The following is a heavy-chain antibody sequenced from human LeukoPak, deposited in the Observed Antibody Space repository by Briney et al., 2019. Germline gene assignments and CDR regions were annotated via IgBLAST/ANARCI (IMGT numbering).Heavy chain of an antibody. CDR3: ARILRWGDAFDI. V-gene: IGHV1-69*06. J-gene: IGHJ3*02. CDR1: GGTFSSYA. Sequence: ASVKVSCKASGGTFSSYAISWVRQAPGQGLEWMGGIIPIFGTANYAQKFQGRVTITADKSTSTAYMELSSLRSEDTAVYYCARILRWGDAFDIWGQGTMVTVSS. CDR2: IIPIFGTA. D-gene: IGHD4-23*01.